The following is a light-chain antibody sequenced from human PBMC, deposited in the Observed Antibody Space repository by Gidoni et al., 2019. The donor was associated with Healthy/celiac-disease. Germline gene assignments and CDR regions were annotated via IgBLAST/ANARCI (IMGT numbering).Light chain of an antibody. CDR3: QQYNNWPGRT. V-gene: IGKV3-15*01. CDR2: GAS. CDR1: QSVSSN. J-gene: IGKJ1*01. Sequence: EIVMTQSPATLSVSPGERATLSCRASQSVSSNLAWYQQKPGQAPRRLIYGASTRATGITARFSGSGSGTEFTLTIRSLQSEDCAVYYCQQYNNWPGRTCGQGTKVESK.